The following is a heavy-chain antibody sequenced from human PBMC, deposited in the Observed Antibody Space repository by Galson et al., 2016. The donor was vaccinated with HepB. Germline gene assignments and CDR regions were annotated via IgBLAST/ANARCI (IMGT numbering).Heavy chain of an antibody. CDR2: ISRPRSHM. D-gene: IGHD2-2*02. J-gene: IGHJ3*01. Sequence: SLRLSCATSGFTLSDYHMNWIRQAPGKGLEWISQISRPRSHMIYADSVKGRFTISRDNAKNSVSLQMTSLSAEDTAVYYCARGSDIKYHAFHVWGPGTVVTVAS. CDR3: ARGSDIKYHAFHV. V-gene: IGHV3-11*06. CDR1: GFTLSDYH.